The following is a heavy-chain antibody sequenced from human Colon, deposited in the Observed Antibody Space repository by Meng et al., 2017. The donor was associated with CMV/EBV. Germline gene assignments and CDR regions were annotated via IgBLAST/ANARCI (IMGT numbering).Heavy chain of an antibody. CDR2: IYPQDGGT. CDR1: GYTFNANH. CDR3: VRESWYFDF. J-gene: IGHJ4*02. Sequence: QVQLVQSGTEVQKPGASVKVACKTSGYTFNANHLHWVRQAPGQGLEWMGWIYPQDGGTYFAQKFQDRVTLTRDTSITTAYMELSGLTSDDTAIYYCVRESWYFDFWGEGTLVTVSS. V-gene: IGHV1-2*02. D-gene: IGHD6-13*01.